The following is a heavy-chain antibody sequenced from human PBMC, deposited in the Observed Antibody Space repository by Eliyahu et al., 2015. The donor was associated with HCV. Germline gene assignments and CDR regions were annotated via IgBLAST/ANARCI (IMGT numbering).Heavy chain of an antibody. Sequence: EVQLVESGGGLVQXGRSLRLSCAASGFXFADXAXHWVRQAPGKGLEWVSGISXNSGSIGYADSVKGRFTISRDNAKNSLYLQMNSLRAEDTALYYCAKDIESAALYYFDYWGQGTLVTVSS. CDR2: ISXNSGSI. D-gene: IGHD6-13*01. CDR3: AKDIESAALYYFDY. J-gene: IGHJ4*02. CDR1: GFXFADXA. V-gene: IGHV3-9*01.